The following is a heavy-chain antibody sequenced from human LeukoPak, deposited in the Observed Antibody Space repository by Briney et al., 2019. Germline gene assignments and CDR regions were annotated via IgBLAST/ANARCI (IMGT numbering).Heavy chain of an antibody. D-gene: IGHD6-13*01. CDR2: ISSSSSYI. J-gene: IGHJ6*03. V-gene: IGHV3-21*01. Sequence: MPGGSLRLSCAASGFTFSSYSMNWVRQAPGKGLEWVSSISSSSSYIYYADSVKGRFTISRDNAKNSLYLQMNSLRAEDTAVYYCAREGLPSSWGSYYYYMDVWGKGTTVTVSS. CDR3: AREGLPSSWGSYYYYMDV. CDR1: GFTFSSYS.